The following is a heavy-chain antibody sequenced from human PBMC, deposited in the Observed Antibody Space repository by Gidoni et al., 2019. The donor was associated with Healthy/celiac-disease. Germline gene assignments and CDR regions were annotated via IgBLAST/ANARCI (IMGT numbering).Heavy chain of an antibody. Sequence: EVQLVESGGVVVQPGGSRRLSWAASGFTFDDYTMHWVRQAPGKGLEWVSLISWDGGSTYYADSVKGRFTISRDNSKNSLYLQMNSLRTEDTALYYCAKDVWGGGLDYWGQGTLVTVSS. V-gene: IGHV3-43*01. J-gene: IGHJ4*02. CDR1: GFTFDDYT. CDR3: AKDVWGGGLDY. CDR2: ISWDGGST. D-gene: IGHD2-15*01.